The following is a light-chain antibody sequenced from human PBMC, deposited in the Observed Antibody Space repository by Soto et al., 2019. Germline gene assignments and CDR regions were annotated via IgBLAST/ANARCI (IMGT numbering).Light chain of an antibody. CDR2: DVN. CDR3: SSYTSGSTLV. J-gene: IGLJ1*01. Sequence: QSVLTQPASVSGSPGQPITFSCTGTSSDVGGYNFVSWYQHHPGKAPKLMIYDVNNRPSGVSNRFSGSKSGNTASLTISGLQAEDEADYYCSSYTSGSTLVFGTGTKVTLL. CDR1: SSDVGGYNF. V-gene: IGLV2-14*03.